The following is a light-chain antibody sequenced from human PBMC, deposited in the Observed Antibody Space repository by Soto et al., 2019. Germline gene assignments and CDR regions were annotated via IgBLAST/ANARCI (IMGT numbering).Light chain of an antibody. J-gene: IGKJ1*01. CDR3: QQYDYSRT. CDR2: DVS. Sequence: DIQLTQSPSTLPASVGDSVTITCRASQNISTSLAWYQHKPGKAPKLLMFDVSNLESGVPSRFSGSGSGTEFTLTISSLHSDDFATYYCQQYDYSRTFGQGTKVDIK. CDR1: QNISTS. V-gene: IGKV1-5*01.